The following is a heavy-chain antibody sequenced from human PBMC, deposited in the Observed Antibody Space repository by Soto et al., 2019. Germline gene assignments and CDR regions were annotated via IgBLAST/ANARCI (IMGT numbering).Heavy chain of an antibody. CDR1: GFTFNSYA. Sequence: GWSLRLSCSASGFTFNSYAMHWVRQAPGKGLEYVSAISSNGGSTYYGDSVKGRFTISRDNSKNTLYLQMSSLRAEDTAVYYCVKGAITMVRAVIASAEYFHHWGQGTLVTVSS. J-gene: IGHJ1*01. CDR2: ISSNGGST. V-gene: IGHV3-64D*06. D-gene: IGHD3-10*01. CDR3: VKGAITMVRAVIASAEYFHH.